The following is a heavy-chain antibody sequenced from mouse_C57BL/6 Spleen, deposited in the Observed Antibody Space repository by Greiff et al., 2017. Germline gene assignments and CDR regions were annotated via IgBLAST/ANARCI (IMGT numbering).Heavy chain of an antibody. Sequence: EVHLVESGGGLVKPGGSLKLSCAASGFTFSSYAMSWVRQTPEKRLEWVATISDGGSYTYYPDNVKGRFTISRDNAKNNLYLQMSHLKSEDTAMYYCARDITTGDYFDDWGQGTTRTVSS. CDR2: ISDGGSYT. CDR3: ARDITTGDYFDD. J-gene: IGHJ2*01. V-gene: IGHV5-4*01. CDR1: GFTFSSYA. D-gene: IGHD1-1*01.